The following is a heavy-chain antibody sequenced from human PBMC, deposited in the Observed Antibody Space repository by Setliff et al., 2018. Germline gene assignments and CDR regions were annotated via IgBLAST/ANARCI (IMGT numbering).Heavy chain of an antibody. J-gene: IGHJ4*02. V-gene: IGHV3-15*01. D-gene: IGHD2-2*01. Sequence: GESLKISCAASGFTFSNAWMSWVRQAPGKGLEWVGRIKSKTDGGTTDYAAPVKGRFTISRDDSKNTLYLQMNSLKTEDTAVYYCTTDLIVVVPAAMPVGYWGQGTLVTVSS. CDR2: IKSKTDGGTT. CDR3: TTDLIVVVPAAMPVGY. CDR1: GFTFSNAW.